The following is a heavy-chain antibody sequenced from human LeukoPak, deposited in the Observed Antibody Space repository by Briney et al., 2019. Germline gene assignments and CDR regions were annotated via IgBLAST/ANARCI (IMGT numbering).Heavy chain of an antibody. J-gene: IGHJ4*02. CDR1: GYTFTSYG. CDR3: ARVVWMGLERWVGDY. Sequence: HEASVKVSCKASGYTFTSYGISWVRQAPGQGLEWMGWISAYNGNTNYAQKLQGRVTMTTDTSTSTAYMELRSLRSDDTAVYYCARVVWMGLERWVGDYWGQGTLVTVSS. CDR2: ISAYNGNT. V-gene: IGHV1-18*01. D-gene: IGHD1-1*01.